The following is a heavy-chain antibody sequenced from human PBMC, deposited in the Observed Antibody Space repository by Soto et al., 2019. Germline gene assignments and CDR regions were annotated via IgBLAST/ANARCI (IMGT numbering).Heavy chain of an antibody. Sequence: EVPLVESGGGLVKPGGSLRLSCAASGFTFSNAWMSWVRQAPGKGLEWVGRIKSKTDGGTTDYAAPVKGRFTISRDDSKNTLYLQRNSLKTEGTAVYYCTTSLRYSNYGGTALGYWGQGTLVTVSS. CDR1: GFTFSNAW. CDR2: IKSKTDGGTT. D-gene: IGHD4-4*01. CDR3: TTSLRYSNYGGTALGY. J-gene: IGHJ4*02. V-gene: IGHV3-15*01.